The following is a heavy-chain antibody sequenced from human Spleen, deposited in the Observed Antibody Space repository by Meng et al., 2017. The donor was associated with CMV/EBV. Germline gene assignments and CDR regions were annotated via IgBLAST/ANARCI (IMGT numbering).Heavy chain of an antibody. CDR3: ARAYDPTNYYYYYGMDV. CDR1: GYTFSGYY. J-gene: IGHJ6*02. D-gene: IGHD3-3*01. Sequence: ASVKVSCKASGYTFSGYYIHWVRQAPGQGLEWMGWISADNQNTNLIQKFQGRITLTTDTSTSTAYMELRSLRSDDTAVYYCARAYDPTNYYYYYGMDVWGQGTTVTVSS. V-gene: IGHV1-18*04. CDR2: ISADNQNT.